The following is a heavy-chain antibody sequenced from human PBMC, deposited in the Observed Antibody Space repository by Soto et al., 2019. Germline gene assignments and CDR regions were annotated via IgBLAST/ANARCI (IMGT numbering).Heavy chain of an antibody. CDR1: GYSFTSYW. Sequence: PGESLKISCKGSGYSFTSYWISWVRQMPGKGLEWMGRIDPSNSYTNYSPSFQGHVTISADKSISTAYLQWSSLKASDTAMYYCATTSDFWSGYRRSYYYYYGMDVWGQGTTVTVSS. CDR3: ATTSDFWSGYRRSYYYYYGMDV. D-gene: IGHD3-3*01. CDR2: IDPSNSYT. V-gene: IGHV5-10-1*01. J-gene: IGHJ6*02.